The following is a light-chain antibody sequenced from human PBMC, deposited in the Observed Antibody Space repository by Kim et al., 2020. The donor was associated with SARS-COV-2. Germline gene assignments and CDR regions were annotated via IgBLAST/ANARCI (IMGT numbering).Light chain of an antibody. CDR1: SSDVGGYNY. V-gene: IGLV2-14*03. CDR3: NSYTSSSTWV. Sequence: QSALTQPASVCGSPGQSITISCTGTSSDVGGYNYVSWYQQHPGKAPKLMIYDVTKRPSGVSNRFSGSKSGNTASLTISGLQAEDEADYYCNSYTSSSTWVFGGGTQLTVL. J-gene: IGLJ3*02. CDR2: DVT.